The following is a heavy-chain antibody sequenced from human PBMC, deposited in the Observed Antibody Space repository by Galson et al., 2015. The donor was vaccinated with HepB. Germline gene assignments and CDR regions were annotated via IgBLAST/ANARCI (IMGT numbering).Heavy chain of an antibody. CDR1: GGTFSSYT. D-gene: IGHD2-2*01. CDR3: ARDCSSTSCYEGSQYYYYGMDV. V-gene: IGHV1-69*04. J-gene: IGHJ6*02. CDR2: IIPILGIA. Sequence: SVKVSCKASGGTFSSYTISWVRQAPGQGLEWMGRIIPILGIANYAQKFQGRVTITADKSTSTAYMELSSLRSEDTAVYYCARDCSSTSCYEGSQYYYYGMDVWGQGTTVTVSS.